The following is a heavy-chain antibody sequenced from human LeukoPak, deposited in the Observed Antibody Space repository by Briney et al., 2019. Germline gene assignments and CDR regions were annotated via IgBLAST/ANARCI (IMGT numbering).Heavy chain of an antibody. D-gene: IGHD1-26*01. CDR1: GFSFSTYG. CDR2: ISGTGGSI. Sequence: GGSLRLSCVGTGFSFSTYGMTWVRQTPGKGLEWVSLISGTGGSIYYAESVKGRFTISRDNFKNTMYLQMNSLRAEDTAVYYCAKDYEPLVGVHRWGDWFDPWGQGTLVTVSS. V-gene: IGHV3-23*01. J-gene: IGHJ5*02. CDR3: AKDYEPLVGVHRWGDWFDP.